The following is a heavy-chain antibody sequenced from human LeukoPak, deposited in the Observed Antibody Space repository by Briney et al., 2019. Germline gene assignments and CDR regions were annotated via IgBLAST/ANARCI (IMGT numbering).Heavy chain of an antibody. Sequence: SETLSLTCTVSGGSISSSNYYWGWIRQPPGKGQDWIGSMDYSGSTYYNPSLKSRVTISVDTSKNQFSLKLSSVTAADTAVYYCVTMIRGVAALDDYWGQGILVTVSS. CDR3: VTMIRGVAALDDY. J-gene: IGHJ4*02. D-gene: IGHD3-10*01. CDR1: GGSISSSNYY. V-gene: IGHV4-39*01. CDR2: MDYSGST.